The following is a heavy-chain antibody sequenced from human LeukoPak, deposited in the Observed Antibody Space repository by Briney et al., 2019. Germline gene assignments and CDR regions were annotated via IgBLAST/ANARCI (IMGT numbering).Heavy chain of an antibody. CDR3: AGGNDY. D-gene: IGHD3-16*01. J-gene: IGHJ4*02. Sequence: PGGSLRPSCAASGFTFSSYTMNWVRQAPGKGLEWISSFSTSGDYMYYADSVKGRFFISRDNAKRSLYLQMNSLRAEDTAVYYCAGGNDYWGQGTLVTVSS. CDR1: GFTFSSYT. V-gene: IGHV3-21*01. CDR2: FSTSGDYM.